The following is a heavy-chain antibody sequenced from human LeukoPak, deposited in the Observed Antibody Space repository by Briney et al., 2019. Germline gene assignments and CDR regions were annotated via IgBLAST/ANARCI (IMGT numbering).Heavy chain of an antibody. CDR2: ISGSSSYI. CDR1: GFTFSSYS. Sequence: GGSLRLSCAASGFTFSSYSMNWVRQAPGKGLEWVSSISGSSSYIYYADSVKGRFTISRDNAKNSLYVQMNSLRAEDTAVYYCAKPTGQYYYDSSGYSHSPGQFDYWGQGTLVTVSS. V-gene: IGHV3-21*01. J-gene: IGHJ4*02. CDR3: AKPTGQYYYDSSGYSHSPGQFDY. D-gene: IGHD3-22*01.